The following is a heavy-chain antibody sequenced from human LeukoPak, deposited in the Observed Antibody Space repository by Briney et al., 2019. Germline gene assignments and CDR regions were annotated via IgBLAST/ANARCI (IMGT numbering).Heavy chain of an antibody. J-gene: IGHJ4*02. CDR1: GFTFSSYE. CDR2: ISSSSSTI. Sequence: GGSLRLSCAASGFTFSSYEMNWVRQAPGKGLEWVSYISSSSSTIYYTDSVKGRFTISRDNAKNSLYLQMNSLRDEDTAVYYCARGMTVAGTYFDYWGQGTLVTVSS. V-gene: IGHV3-48*02. D-gene: IGHD6-19*01. CDR3: ARGMTVAGTYFDY.